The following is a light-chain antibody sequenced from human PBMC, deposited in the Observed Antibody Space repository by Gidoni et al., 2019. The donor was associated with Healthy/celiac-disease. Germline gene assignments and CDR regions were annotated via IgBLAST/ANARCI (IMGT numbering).Light chain of an antibody. J-gene: IGKJ1*01. Sequence: DIQMTQFPSTLSASVGDRVTITCRASQGTSGWLAWYQQKPGKAPKLLIYRTSTLETWVPSRFSGSGSGAEFTLTISSLQPDDFATYYCQHYNTFSSWTFXQXTKVEI. CDR1: QGTSGW. CDR3: QHYNTFSSWT. V-gene: IGKV1-5*03. CDR2: RTS.